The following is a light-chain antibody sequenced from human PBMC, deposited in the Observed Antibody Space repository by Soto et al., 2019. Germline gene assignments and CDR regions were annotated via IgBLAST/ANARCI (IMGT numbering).Light chain of an antibody. J-gene: IGLJ2*01. CDR1: SSHIGSNT. V-gene: IGLV1-44*01. Sequence: QSVLTQPPSASGTPGQRVSISCSGSSSHIGSNTVNWYQQLPGTAPKLIIYGQNQRPSGVPDRFSGSKSGTSASLAISGLQSDDEADDYCAVWDYSLDGRVFGGGTKLTVL. CDR3: AVWDYSLDGRV. CDR2: GQN.